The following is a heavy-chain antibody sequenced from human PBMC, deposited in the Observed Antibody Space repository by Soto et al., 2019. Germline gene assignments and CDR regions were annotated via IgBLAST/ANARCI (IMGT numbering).Heavy chain of an antibody. CDR3: AGGSSGWYWREKFQTPDAFDI. J-gene: IGHJ3*02. D-gene: IGHD6-19*01. Sequence: PGGSLRLSCAASGFTFSSYWMSWVRQAPGKGLEWVANIKQDGSEKYYVDSVKGRFTISRDNAKNSLYLQMNSLRAEDTAVYYCAGGSSGWYWREKFQTPDAFDIWGQGTMVTVSS. CDR1: GFTFSSYW. CDR2: IKQDGSEK. V-gene: IGHV3-7*01.